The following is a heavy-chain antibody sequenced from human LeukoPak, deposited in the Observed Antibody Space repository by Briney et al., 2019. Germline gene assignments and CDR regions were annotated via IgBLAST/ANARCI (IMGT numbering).Heavy chain of an antibody. CDR1: GYTFTDYY. D-gene: IGHD2-8*01. Sequence: ASVKVSCKASGYTFTDYYVHWVRQAPGQGLEWMGWINPKSGGTNYPQWFQGRVTMTRDTSVSTAYMELSRLTSDDTAVYYCARDQNGADYWGQGTLVTVSS. J-gene: IGHJ4*02. CDR2: INPKSGGT. V-gene: IGHV1-2*02. CDR3: ARDQNGADY.